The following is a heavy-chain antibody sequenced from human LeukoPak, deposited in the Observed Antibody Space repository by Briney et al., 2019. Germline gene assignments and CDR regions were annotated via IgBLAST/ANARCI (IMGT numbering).Heavy chain of an antibody. CDR2: ISPDTGGS. J-gene: IGHJ5*02. Sequence: ASVKVSCKTSGYTFTDYYLHWVRQAPGQGLEWMGWISPDTGGSFSAQKFQGRVTMTRDMSINTAYMELNRLSFDDTAVYYCSREYQRLVHNWLDPWGQGTLVTVSS. D-gene: IGHD2-2*01. V-gene: IGHV1-2*02. CDR3: SREYQRLVHNWLDP. CDR1: GYTFTDYY.